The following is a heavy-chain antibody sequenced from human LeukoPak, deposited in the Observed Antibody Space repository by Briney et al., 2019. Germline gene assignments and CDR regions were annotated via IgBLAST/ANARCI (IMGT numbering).Heavy chain of an antibody. V-gene: IGHV1-18*01. D-gene: IGHD3-3*01. Sequence: RASVKVSCKASGYTFTSYGISWVRQAPGQGLEWMGWIGAYNGNTNYAQKLQGRVTMTTDTSTSTAYMELRSLRSDDTAVYYCARDPSDRIGVVKSWFDPWGQGTLVTVSS. J-gene: IGHJ5*02. CDR3: ARDPSDRIGVVKSWFDP. CDR2: IGAYNGNT. CDR1: GYTFTSYG.